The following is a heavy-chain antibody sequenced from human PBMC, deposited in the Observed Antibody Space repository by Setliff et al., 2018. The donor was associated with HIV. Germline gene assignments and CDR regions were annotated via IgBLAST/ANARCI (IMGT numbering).Heavy chain of an antibody. D-gene: IGHD2-8*01. CDR2: IHYSGAT. J-gene: IGHJ3*02. Sequence: SETLSLTCTVSGGSISDHYWSWIRQPPGKGLEWIGYIHYSGATNYNPSLKSRVTISLDTSRTQFSLRLSSVTAADTAVYYCARHSPNVGVRGDAFDIWGQGTVVTVSS. CDR1: GGSISDHY. V-gene: IGHV4-59*08. CDR3: ARHSPNVGVRGDAFDI.